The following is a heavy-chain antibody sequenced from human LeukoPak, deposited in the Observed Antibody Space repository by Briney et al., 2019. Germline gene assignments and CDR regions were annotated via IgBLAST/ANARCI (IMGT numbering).Heavy chain of an antibody. J-gene: IGHJ4*02. CDR3: ARGPNSNWSGLDF. CDR2: ISPTGSTT. CDR1: GFSFSGHW. Sequence: LPGGSLRLSCAASGFSFSGHWMHWARQLPGKGLVWVSRISPTGSTTSYADPVKGRFTVSRDNAKNTLYLQVNNLRAEDTAVYYCARGPNSNWSGLDFWGQGTLLTVSS. V-gene: IGHV3-74*01. D-gene: IGHD6-6*01.